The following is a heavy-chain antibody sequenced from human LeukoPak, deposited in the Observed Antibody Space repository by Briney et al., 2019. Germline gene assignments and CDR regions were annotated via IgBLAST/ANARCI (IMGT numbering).Heavy chain of an antibody. J-gene: IGHJ4*02. V-gene: IGHV3-7*04. CDR1: GXAFSSYW. CDR2: IKGDASEI. CDR3: AKDVY. Sequence: GGSLRLSCAASGXAFSSYWMSWVRQAPGKGLDWVAAIKGDASEIFYVDSVKGRFTLSRDNTKNSLYLQMNNLRAEDTAVFYCAKDVYWGQGTLVTVSS.